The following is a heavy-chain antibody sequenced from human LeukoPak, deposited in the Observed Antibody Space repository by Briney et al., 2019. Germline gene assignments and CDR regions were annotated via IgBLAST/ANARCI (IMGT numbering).Heavy chain of an antibody. V-gene: IGHV1-2*02. J-gene: IGHJ4*02. CDR3: ARGLLIPYYYASGSYIFDH. Sequence: ASVKVFCRASGYTFTDYYLHWVCQAPGQGLEWMGWINPNSGGTNFALKFQDRVTMTRDTSITTAYMELTRLKSDDTAVYYCARGLLIPYYYASGSYIFDHWGQGTLVTVSS. CDR2: INPNSGGT. D-gene: IGHD3-10*01. CDR1: GYTFTDYY.